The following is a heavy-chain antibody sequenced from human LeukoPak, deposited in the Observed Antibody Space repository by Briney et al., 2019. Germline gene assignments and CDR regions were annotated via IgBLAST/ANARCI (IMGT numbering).Heavy chain of an antibody. Sequence: SETLSLTCAVSGYSISSGYYWGWTRQPPGKGLEWIGSIYHSGSTYYNPSLKSRVTISVDTSKNQFSLKLSSVTAADTAVYYCAREVAVAGKALDYWGQGTLVTVSS. CDR2: IYHSGST. V-gene: IGHV4-38-2*02. CDR1: GYSISSGYY. D-gene: IGHD6-19*01. J-gene: IGHJ4*02. CDR3: AREVAVAGKALDY.